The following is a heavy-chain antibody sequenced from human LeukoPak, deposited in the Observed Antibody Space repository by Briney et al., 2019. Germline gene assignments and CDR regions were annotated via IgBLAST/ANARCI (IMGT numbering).Heavy chain of an antibody. J-gene: IGHJ3*02. D-gene: IGHD3-3*01. Sequence: PSQTLSLTCTVSGGSISSGGYYWSWIRQPPGKGLEWIGYIYHSGSTYYNPSLKGRVTISVDRSKNQFSLKLSSVTAADTAVYYCAGSQYYDFWSGYSRGAFDIWGQGTMVTVSS. CDR3: AGSQYYDFWSGYSRGAFDI. CDR2: IYHSGST. CDR1: GGSISSGGYY. V-gene: IGHV4-30-2*01.